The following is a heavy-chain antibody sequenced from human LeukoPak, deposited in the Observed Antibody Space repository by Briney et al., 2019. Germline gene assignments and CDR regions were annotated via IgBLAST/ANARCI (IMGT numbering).Heavy chain of an antibody. CDR2: INHSGST. J-gene: IGHJ4*02. V-gene: IGHV4-34*01. CDR3: ARGVDEDTAMAGFDY. Sequence: SETLSLTCAVYGGSFSGYYWSWIRQPPGKGLEWIGEINHSGSTNYNPSLKSRVTISVDTSKNQFSLKLSSVTAADTAVYYCARGVDEDTAMAGFDYWGQGTLVTVSS. D-gene: IGHD5-18*01. CDR1: GGSFSGYY.